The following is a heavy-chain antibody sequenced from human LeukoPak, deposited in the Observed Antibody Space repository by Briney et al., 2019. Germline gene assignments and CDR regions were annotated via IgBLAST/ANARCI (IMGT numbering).Heavy chain of an antibody. CDR2: ISYDGSNK. V-gene: IGHV3-30*14. D-gene: IGHD4-11*01. CDR3: ARSYSNHLFGMDV. Sequence: GGSLRPSCAASGFTFSSYAMHWVRQAPGKGLEWVAVISYDGSNKYYADSVKGRFTISRDNSKNTVLLQMNSVRAEDTAVYYCARSYSNHLFGMDVWGQGTTVTVSS. J-gene: IGHJ6*02. CDR1: GFTFSSYA.